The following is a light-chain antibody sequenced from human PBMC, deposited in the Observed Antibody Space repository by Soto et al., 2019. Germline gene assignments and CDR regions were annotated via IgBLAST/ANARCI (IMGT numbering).Light chain of an antibody. CDR3: QQYYSTPLG. V-gene: IGKV4-1*01. Sequence: DIVMTQSPDSLAVSLGERATINCKSSQSVLYSSNNKNYLAWYQQKPGQPPKLLIYWASTRESGVPDRFSGSGSGTDFTLTISSLQAEDMAVYCCQQYYSTPLGFGGGTKVEIK. CDR2: WAS. CDR1: QSVLYSSNNKNY. J-gene: IGKJ4*01.